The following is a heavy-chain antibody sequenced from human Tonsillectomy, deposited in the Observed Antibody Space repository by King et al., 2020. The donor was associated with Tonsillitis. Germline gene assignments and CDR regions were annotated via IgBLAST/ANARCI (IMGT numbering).Heavy chain of an antibody. J-gene: IGHJ5*02. Sequence: VQLQESGPGLVKPSETLSLTCTVSGGSISSHYWNWIRQPAGKGLEWIGRIYSSGSTNYNPSLNSRVTMSVDTSKNQFSLKLSSVTAADTAVYYCARDPPPYCSGGSCYSGWFDPWGQGTLVTVSS. CDR2: IYSSGST. D-gene: IGHD2-15*01. CDR3: ARDPPPYCSGGSCYSGWFDP. V-gene: IGHV4-4*07. CDR1: GGSISSHY.